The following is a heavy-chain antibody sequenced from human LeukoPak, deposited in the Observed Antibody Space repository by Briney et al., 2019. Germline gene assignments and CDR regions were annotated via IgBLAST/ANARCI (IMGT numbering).Heavy chain of an antibody. CDR1: GFTFSSYA. D-gene: IGHD3-10*01. CDR2: ISGSGGST. CDR3: AKVMTRTMVRGVPPSDY. Sequence: GGSLRLTCAASGFTFSSYAMSWVRQAPGKGLEWVSAISGSGGSTYYADSVKGRFTISRDNSKNTLYLQMNSLRAEDTAVYYCAKVMTRTMVRGVPPSDYWGQGTLVTVSS. J-gene: IGHJ4*02. V-gene: IGHV3-23*01.